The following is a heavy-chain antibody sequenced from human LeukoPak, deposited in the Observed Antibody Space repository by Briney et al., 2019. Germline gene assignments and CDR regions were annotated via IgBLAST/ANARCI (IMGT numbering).Heavy chain of an antibody. CDR1: GHTFTGYY. CDR3: ARIGYSSGWYAGNY. V-gene: IGHV1-2*02. D-gene: IGHD6-19*01. J-gene: IGHJ4*02. Sequence: ASVKVSCKASGHTFTGYYMHWVRQAPGQGLEWMGWINPNSGGTNYAQKFQGRVTMTRDTSISTAYMELSRLRSDDTAVYYCARIGYSSGWYAGNYWGQGTLVTVSS. CDR2: INPNSGGT.